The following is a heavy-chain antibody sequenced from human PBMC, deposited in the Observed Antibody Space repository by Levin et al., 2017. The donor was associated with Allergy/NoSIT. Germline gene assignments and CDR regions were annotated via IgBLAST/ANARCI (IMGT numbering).Heavy chain of an antibody. CDR1: GYTFTGYY. V-gene: IGHV1-2*02. J-gene: IGHJ5*02. CDR3: ARAAASITMVRGVIKGWFDP. D-gene: IGHD3-10*01. Sequence: ASVKVSCKASGYTFTGYYMHWVRQAPGQGLEWMGWINPNSGGTNYAQKFQGRVTMTRDTSISTAYMELSRLRSDDTAVYYCARAAASITMVRGVIKGWFDPWGQGTLVTVSS. CDR2: INPNSGGT.